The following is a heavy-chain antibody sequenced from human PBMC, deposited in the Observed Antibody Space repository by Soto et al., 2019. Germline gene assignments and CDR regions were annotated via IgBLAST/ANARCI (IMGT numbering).Heavy chain of an antibody. CDR2: ISAYNGNT. J-gene: IGHJ4*02. CDR3: ARVGDANGLLWFGELDY. D-gene: IGHD3-10*01. V-gene: IGHV1-18*01. CDR1: GYTFTSYG. Sequence: QVQLVQSGAEVKKPGASVKVSCKASGYTFTSYGISWVRQAPGQGLEWMGWISAYNGNTNYAQKLQGRVTMTTDTSTSTAYMELMSLRSDDTAVYYCARVGDANGLLWFGELDYWGQGTLVTVSS.